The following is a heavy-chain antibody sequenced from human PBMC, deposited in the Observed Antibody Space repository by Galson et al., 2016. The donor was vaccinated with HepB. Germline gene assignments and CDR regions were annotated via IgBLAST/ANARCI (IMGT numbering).Heavy chain of an antibody. CDR2: ISSDGNNK. Sequence: SLRLSCAASGFAFTTYAMHWVRQAPGKGLEWVAIISSDGNNKYHADSVKGRFTVSKDNSKNALYLQMDSLGADDTAFYYCAKIYRDDSQFYYHSMDVWGQGTTVTVSS. D-gene: IGHD5-24*01. CDR3: AKIYRDDSQFYYHSMDV. CDR1: GFAFTTYA. V-gene: IGHV3-30-3*02. J-gene: IGHJ6*02.